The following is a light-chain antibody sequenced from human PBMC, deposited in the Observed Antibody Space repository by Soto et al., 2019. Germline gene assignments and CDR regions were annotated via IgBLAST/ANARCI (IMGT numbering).Light chain of an antibody. Sequence: EIVLTQSPGTLSLSPGERATLSCRASQSVSFSYLAWYQQKPGQAPRLLIYGASSRATGIPDRFSGSGSGTDFTLTISRLEPEEFAVYYCQQYGSSPPITFGQGTRLEIK. CDR3: QQYGSSPPIT. V-gene: IGKV3-20*01. CDR2: GAS. CDR1: QSVSFSY. J-gene: IGKJ5*01.